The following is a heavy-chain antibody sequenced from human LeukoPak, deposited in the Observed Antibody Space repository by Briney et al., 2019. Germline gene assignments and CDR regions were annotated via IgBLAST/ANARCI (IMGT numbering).Heavy chain of an antibody. CDR1: GYTFTSYG. CDR3: ARDGAVAGLLGDGMDV. J-gene: IGHJ6*02. CDR2: ISAYNGNT. V-gene: IGHV1-18*01. D-gene: IGHD6-19*01. Sequence: ASVKVSCKASGYTFTSYGISWVRQAPGQGLEWMGWISAYNGNTNNAQKLQGRVTMTTDTSTSTAYMELRSLRSDDTAVYYCARDGAVAGLLGDGMDVWGQGTTVTVSS.